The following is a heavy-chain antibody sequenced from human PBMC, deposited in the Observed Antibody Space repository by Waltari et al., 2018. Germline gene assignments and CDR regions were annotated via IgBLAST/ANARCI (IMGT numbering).Heavy chain of an antibody. Sequence: TFSSYAMHWVRQAPGKGLEWVAVISYDGSNKYYADSVKGRFTISRDNSKNTLYLQMNSLRAEDTAVYYCARGPRIHMVRGDPSFDYWGRGTLV. V-gene: IGHV3-30*04. D-gene: IGHD3-10*01. CDR2: ISYDGSNK. CDR1: TFSSYA. CDR3: ARGPRIHMVRGDPSFDY. J-gene: IGHJ4*02.